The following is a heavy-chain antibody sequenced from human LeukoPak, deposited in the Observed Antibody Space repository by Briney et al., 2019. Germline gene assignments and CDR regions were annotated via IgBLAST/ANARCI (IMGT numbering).Heavy chain of an antibody. V-gene: IGHV4-34*01. D-gene: IGHD2-2*01. CDR2: INHSGST. CDR1: GGSFSGYY. J-gene: IGHJ4*02. Sequence: SETLSLTCAVYGGSFSGYYRSWIRQPPGKGLEWIGEINHSGSTNYNPSLKSRVTISVDTSKNQFSLKLSSVTAADTAVYYCARSPFVGGGSTSGGWFDYWGQGTLVTVSS. CDR3: ARSPFVGGGSTSGGWFDY.